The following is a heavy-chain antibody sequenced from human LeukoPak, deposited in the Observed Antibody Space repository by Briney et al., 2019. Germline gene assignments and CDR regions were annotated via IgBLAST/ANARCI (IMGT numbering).Heavy chain of an antibody. CDR1: GFTFSSYW. Sequence: QPGGSLRLSCAASGFTFSSYWMSWVRQGPGKGLEWVSAISVSGNTYHADSVKGRFTISRDNSKNTLYLQMNSLRAEDTAVYYCAKGSDYDPPYYYYYMDVWGKGTTVTISS. J-gene: IGHJ6*03. CDR3: AKGSDYDPPYYYYYMDV. CDR2: ISVSGNT. V-gene: IGHV3-23*01. D-gene: IGHD5-12*01.